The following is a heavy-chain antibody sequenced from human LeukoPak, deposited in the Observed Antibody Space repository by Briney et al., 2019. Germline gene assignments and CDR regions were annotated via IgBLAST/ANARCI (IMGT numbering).Heavy chain of an antibody. J-gene: IGHJ4*02. CDR2: ISSNGGST. D-gene: IGHD3-22*01. CDR1: GFTFSSYA. V-gene: IGHV3-64*01. Sequence: GGSLRLSCAASGFTFSSYAMHWVRQAPGKGLEYVSAISSNGGSTYYANSVKGRFTISRDNSKNTLYLQMGSLRAEDMAVYYCARLKGHYYDDERYFDYWGQGTLVTVSS. CDR3: ARLKGHYYDDERYFDY.